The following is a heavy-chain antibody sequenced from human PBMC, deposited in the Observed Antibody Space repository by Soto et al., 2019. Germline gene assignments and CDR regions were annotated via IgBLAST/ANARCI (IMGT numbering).Heavy chain of an antibody. CDR3: ARLFGPRGAAGTGYYYYYYGMDV. Sequence: SGESLTISCKGSGYSFTSYWISWVRQMPGEGLEWTGRIDPSDSYTNYSPSFQGHVTISADKSISTAYLQWSSLKASDTAMYYCARLFGPRGAAGTGYYYYYYGMDVWGQGTTVTVSS. V-gene: IGHV5-10-1*01. CDR2: IDPSDSYT. J-gene: IGHJ6*02. CDR1: GYSFTSYW. D-gene: IGHD6-13*01.